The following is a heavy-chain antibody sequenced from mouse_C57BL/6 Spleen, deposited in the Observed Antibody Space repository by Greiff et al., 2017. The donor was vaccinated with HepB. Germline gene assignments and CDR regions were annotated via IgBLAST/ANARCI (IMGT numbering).Heavy chain of an antibody. J-gene: IGHJ2*01. CDR3: ARRPYFDY. Sequence: EVHLVESGGGLVKPGGSLKLSCAASGFTFSSYTMSWVRQTPEKRLEWVATISGGGGNTYYPDSVKGRFTISRDNAKNTLYLQMSSLRSEDTALYYCARRPYFDYWSQGTTLTVSS. CDR2: ISGGGGNT. CDR1: GFTFSSYT. V-gene: IGHV5-9*01.